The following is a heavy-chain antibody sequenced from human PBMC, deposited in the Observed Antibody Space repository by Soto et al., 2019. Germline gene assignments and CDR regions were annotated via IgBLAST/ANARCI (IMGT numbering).Heavy chain of an antibody. CDR2: INIVGGAT. V-gene: IGHV3-23*01. CDR3: TKKYYFDS. J-gene: IGHJ4*02. Sequence: EVQLLESGGGLVQPGGSLRLSCVASGFTFSNYAMSWVRQAPAKAPEWVSSINIVGGATNYADSVRGRFAMSRDDSTNTVFLQMNRQRADDKAVYYCTKKYYFDSWGQGTLVTVSS. CDR1: GFTFSNYA.